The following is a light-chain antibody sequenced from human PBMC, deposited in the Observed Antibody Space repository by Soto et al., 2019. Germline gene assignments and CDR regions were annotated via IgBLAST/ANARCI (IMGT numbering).Light chain of an antibody. Sequence: DIQMTQSPSTLSGSVGDRVTITCRASQTISSWLAWYQQKPGKAPKLLIYKASTLKSGVPSRFSGSGSGTDFTLTISSLQPEDLGTYYCLQDYSYPRTFGQGTKVDIK. CDR2: KAS. J-gene: IGKJ1*01. CDR3: LQDYSYPRT. V-gene: IGKV1-5*03. CDR1: QTISSW.